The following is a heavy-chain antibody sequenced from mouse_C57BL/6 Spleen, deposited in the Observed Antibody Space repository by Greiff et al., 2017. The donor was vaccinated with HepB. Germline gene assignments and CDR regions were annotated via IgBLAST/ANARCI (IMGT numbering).Heavy chain of an antibody. CDR3: TRLSLDY. V-gene: IGHV1-15*01. CDR1: GYTFTDYE. CDR2: IDPETGGT. Sequence: QVQLQQSGAELVRPGASVTLSRKASGYTFTDYEMNWVKQTPVHGLEWIGAIDPETGGTAYNQKFKGKAILTADKSSSTAYMELRSLTSYDSAVYYCTRLSLDYWGQGTTLTVSS. J-gene: IGHJ2*01.